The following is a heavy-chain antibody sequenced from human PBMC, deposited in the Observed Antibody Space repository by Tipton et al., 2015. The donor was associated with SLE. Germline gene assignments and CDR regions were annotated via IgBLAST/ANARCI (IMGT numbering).Heavy chain of an antibody. Sequence: TLSLTCTVSGGSISSGGYYWSWIRQHPGKGLEWIGEINHSGSTNYNPSLKSRVTISVDTSKNQFSLKLSSVTAADTAVYYCARDHPYYDFWSGYYPGNYYNYYMAVWGKGTTVTVSS. CDR1: GGSISSGGYY. J-gene: IGHJ6*03. D-gene: IGHD3-3*01. CDR2: INHSGST. V-gene: IGHV4-61*08. CDR3: ARDHPYYDFWSGYYPGNYYNYYMAV.